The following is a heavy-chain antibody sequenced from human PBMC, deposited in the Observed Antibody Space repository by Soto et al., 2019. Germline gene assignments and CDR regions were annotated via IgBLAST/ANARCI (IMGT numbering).Heavy chain of an antibody. Sequence: GGSLRLSCAASGFTFSSYDMHWVRQATGKGLEWVSAIGTAGDTYYPGSVKGRFTISRENAKNSLYLQMNSLRAEDTAVYYCARERRLNSNPQLYYYYGMDVWGQGTTVTVSS. CDR1: GFTFSSYD. CDR2: IGTAGDT. J-gene: IGHJ6*02. D-gene: IGHD4-4*01. V-gene: IGHV3-13*01. CDR3: ARERRLNSNPQLYYYYGMDV.